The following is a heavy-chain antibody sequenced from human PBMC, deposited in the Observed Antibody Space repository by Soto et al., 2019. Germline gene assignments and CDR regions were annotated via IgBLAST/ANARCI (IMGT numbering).Heavy chain of an antibody. CDR3: ARGSHEPPLTGTRYWYFEL. Sequence: QVQLVESGGGVVQPGRSLRLSCAASGFTFSSYAMHWVRQAPGKGLERVAVISDDGSNKYYADSVKGRFTISRDNSKNTLYLQMNSLRAEDTAVYYCARGSHEPPLTGTRYWYFELWGRGTLVTVSS. J-gene: IGHJ2*01. CDR2: ISDDGSNK. D-gene: IGHD1-7*01. V-gene: IGHV3-30-3*01. CDR1: GFTFSSYA.